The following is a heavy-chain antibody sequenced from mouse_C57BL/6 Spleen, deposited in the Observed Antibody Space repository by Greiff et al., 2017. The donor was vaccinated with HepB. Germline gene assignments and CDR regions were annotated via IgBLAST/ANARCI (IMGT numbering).Heavy chain of an antibody. CDR3: ARDITTVERAMDY. D-gene: IGHD1-1*01. CDR1: GFTFSSYA. CDR2: ISDGGSYT. V-gene: IGHV5-4*01. J-gene: IGHJ4*01. Sequence: EVKVIESGGGLVKPGGSLKLSCAASGFTFSSYAMSWVRQTPEKRLEWVATISDGGSYTYYPDNVKGRFTISRDNAKNNLYLQMSHLKSEDTAMYYCARDITTVERAMDYWGQGTSVTVSS.